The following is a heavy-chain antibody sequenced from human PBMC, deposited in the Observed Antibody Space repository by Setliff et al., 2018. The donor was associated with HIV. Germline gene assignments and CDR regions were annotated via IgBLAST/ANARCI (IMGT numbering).Heavy chain of an antibody. CDR3: ARYYYGSQTMLDY. CDR2: IHYSGFT. J-gene: IGHJ4*02. CDR1: GGSIASGDYY. D-gene: IGHD3-10*01. V-gene: IGHV4-30-4*08. Sequence: SETLSLTCTVSGGSIASGDYYWNWIRQPPGKGLEWIGYIHYSGFTYYKPSLKSRVTISVDTSKNQFSLKLSSATAADTAVYYCARYYYGSQTMLDYWGQGTLVTVSS.